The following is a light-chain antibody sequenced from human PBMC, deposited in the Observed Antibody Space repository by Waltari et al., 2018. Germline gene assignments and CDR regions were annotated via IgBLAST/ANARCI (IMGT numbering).Light chain of an antibody. Sequence: SYDLTQPPSVSVSPGQTATITCSGDKLGDKYVFWYQQTPGQSPVFVLYQDAKRPSGIPARFSGSNSGNTATLTIRMTQPMYEADYYCQVWDTTMGFYGSGTKVTVL. CDR1: KLGDKY. J-gene: IGLJ1*01. CDR2: QDA. CDR3: QVWDTTMGF. V-gene: IGLV3-1*01.